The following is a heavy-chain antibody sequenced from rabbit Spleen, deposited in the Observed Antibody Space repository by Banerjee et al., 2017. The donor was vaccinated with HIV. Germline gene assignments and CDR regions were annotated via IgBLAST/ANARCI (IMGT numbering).Heavy chain of an antibody. D-gene: IGHD1-1*01. CDR2: IDTGSSGFT. J-gene: IGHJ6*01. Sequence: QSLEGSGGDLVKPGASLTLTCIASGVSFSGDSYMCWVCQAPGKGLEWIACIDTGSSGFTYFASWAKGRFTISKTSSTTVTLQMTSLTAADTATYFCARDTSSSFSSYGMDLWGQGTLVTVS. CDR3: ARDTSSSFSSYGMDL. V-gene: IGHV1S40*01. CDR1: GVSFSGDSY.